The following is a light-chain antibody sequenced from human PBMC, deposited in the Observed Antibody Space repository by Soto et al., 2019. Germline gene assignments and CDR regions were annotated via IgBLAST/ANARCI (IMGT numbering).Light chain of an antibody. J-gene: IGKJ1*01. CDR1: QSVSSSY. V-gene: IGKV3-20*01. Sequence: EIVLTQSPGTLSLSPGERATLSCRASQSVSSSYLAWHQQQPGPARRLLFYGASSSAASIPDRFSGSWSGTVFPLTISRLDPEDVVVYYWQQYGSSPRTFGQGTKVEIK. CDR2: GAS. CDR3: QQYGSSPRT.